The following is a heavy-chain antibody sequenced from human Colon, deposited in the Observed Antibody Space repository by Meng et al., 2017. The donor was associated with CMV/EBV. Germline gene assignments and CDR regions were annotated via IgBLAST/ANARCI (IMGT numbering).Heavy chain of an antibody. V-gene: IGHV4-39*01. CDR3: ARLWPYYYDSSNYYYYGMDV. CDR1: GGSISSSSYH. CDR2: IYYSGST. Sequence: GSLRLSCTVSGGSISSSSYHWGWIRQPPGKGLEWIGSIYYSGSTYYNPSLKSRVTISVDTSKNQFSLKLSSVTAADTAVYYCARLWPYYYDSSNYYYYGMDVWGQGTTVTVSS. J-gene: IGHJ6*02. D-gene: IGHD3-22*01.